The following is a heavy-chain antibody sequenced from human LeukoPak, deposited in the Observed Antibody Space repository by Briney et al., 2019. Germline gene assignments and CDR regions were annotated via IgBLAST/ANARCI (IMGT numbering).Heavy chain of an antibody. CDR2: IKQDGSEK. V-gene: IGHV3-7*01. CDR1: GFTFSSYW. CDR3: ARDIGKSFLYSSGWYYFDY. D-gene: IGHD6-19*01. J-gene: IGHJ4*02. Sequence: GGSLRLSCAASGFTFSSYWVSWVRQAPGKGLEWVANIKQDGSEKYYVDSVKGRFTISRDNAKNSLYLQMNSLRAEDTAVYYCARDIGKSFLYSSGWYYFDYWGQGTLVTVSS.